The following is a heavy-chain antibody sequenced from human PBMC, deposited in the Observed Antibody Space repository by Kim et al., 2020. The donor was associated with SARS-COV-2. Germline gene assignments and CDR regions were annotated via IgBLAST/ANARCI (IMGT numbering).Heavy chain of an antibody. CDR2: IYYSGST. CDR3: ARTMVRGVIIPDWFDP. D-gene: IGHD3-10*01. V-gene: IGHV4-59*13. Sequence: SETLSLTCTVSGGSISSYYWSWIRQPPGKGLEWIGYIYYSGSTNYNPSLKSRVTISVDTSKNQFSLKLSSVTAADTAVYYCARTMVRGVIIPDWFDPWGQGTLVTVSS. J-gene: IGHJ5*02. CDR1: GGSISSYY.